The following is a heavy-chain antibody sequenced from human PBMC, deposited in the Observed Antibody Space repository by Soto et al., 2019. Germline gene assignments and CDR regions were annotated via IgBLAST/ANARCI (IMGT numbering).Heavy chain of an antibody. V-gene: IGHV3-30-3*01. Sequence: QVQLVESGGGVVQPGRSLRLSCAASGFTFSSYAMHWVRQAPGKGLEWVAVISYDGINKYYADSVKGRFTISRDNSKNTLYLQMNSLRAEDTAVYYCARERNYYDSSGYDSWFDPWGQGTLVTVSS. CDR2: ISYDGINK. D-gene: IGHD3-22*01. CDR3: ARERNYYDSSGYDSWFDP. CDR1: GFTFSSYA. J-gene: IGHJ5*02.